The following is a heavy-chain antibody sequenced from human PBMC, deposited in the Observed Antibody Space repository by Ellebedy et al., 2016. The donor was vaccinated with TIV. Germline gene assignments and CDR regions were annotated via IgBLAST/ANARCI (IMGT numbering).Heavy chain of an antibody. D-gene: IGHD3-10*01. Sequence: ASVKVSCXVSGYTLTELSMHWVRQAPGKGLEWMGGFDPEDGETIYAQKFQGRVTMTEDTSTDTAYMELSSLRSEDTAVYYCATSITMVRGETYYYYYGMDVWGQGTTVTVSS. CDR1: GYTLTELS. CDR3: ATSITMVRGETYYYYYGMDV. V-gene: IGHV1-24*01. CDR2: FDPEDGET. J-gene: IGHJ6*02.